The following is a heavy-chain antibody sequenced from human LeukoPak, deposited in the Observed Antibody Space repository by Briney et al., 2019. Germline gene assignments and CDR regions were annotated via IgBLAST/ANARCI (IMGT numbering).Heavy chain of an antibody. CDR3: ARRAGAYSHPYDY. Sequence: GGSLRLSCAASGFTFSSYWMHWVRQAPGKGLEWVSVISADSATTFYADSVKGRFTISRDNAKNTVFLQMSSLRAEDTAVYYCARRAGAYSHPYDYWGQGTLVTVSS. D-gene: IGHD4/OR15-4a*01. CDR2: ISADSATT. V-gene: IGHV3-33*08. CDR1: GFTFSSYW. J-gene: IGHJ4*02.